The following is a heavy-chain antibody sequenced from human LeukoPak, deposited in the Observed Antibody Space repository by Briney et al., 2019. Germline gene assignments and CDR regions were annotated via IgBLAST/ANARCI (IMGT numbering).Heavy chain of an antibody. CDR2: IYYSGST. CDR1: GGSISSGGYY. J-gene: IGHJ2*01. V-gene: IGHV4-31*03. D-gene: IGHD3-10*01. CDR3: ARGVGRGYFDL. Sequence: SETLSLTCTVSGGSISSGGYYWSWIRQHPGKGLEWIGYIYYSGSTYYNPSLKSRVTISVDTTKNQFSLKLSSVTAADTAVYYCARGVGRGYFDLWGRGTLVTVSS.